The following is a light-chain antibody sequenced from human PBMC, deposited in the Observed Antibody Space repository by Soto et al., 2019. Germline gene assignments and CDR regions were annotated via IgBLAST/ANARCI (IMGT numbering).Light chain of an antibody. V-gene: IGKV1-33*01. Sequence: DIQMTQSPSSLSASVGDRVTITCRASQDINNYLNWYQQRPGKAPKLLIYDASNLERGVPSRFSGTRSGTHFTFAITSLQPEDVATYYCQQSYSLPITFGQGTRLE. CDR2: DAS. CDR3: QQSYSLPIT. J-gene: IGKJ5*01. CDR1: QDINNY.